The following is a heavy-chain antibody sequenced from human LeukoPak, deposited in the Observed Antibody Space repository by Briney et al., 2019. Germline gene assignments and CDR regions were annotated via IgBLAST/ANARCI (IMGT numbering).Heavy chain of an antibody. CDR1: GFAVSSNY. CDR2: IYSGGST. CDR3: ARGTYYDILTGYGPFDY. J-gene: IGHJ4*02. D-gene: IGHD3-9*01. Sequence: GGSLRLSCAASGFAVSSNYMSWVRQAPGKGLEWVSVIYSGGSTYYADSVKGRFTISRDNSKNTLYLQMNSLRAEDTAVYYCARGTYYDILTGYGPFDYWGQGTLVTVSS. V-gene: IGHV3-66*01.